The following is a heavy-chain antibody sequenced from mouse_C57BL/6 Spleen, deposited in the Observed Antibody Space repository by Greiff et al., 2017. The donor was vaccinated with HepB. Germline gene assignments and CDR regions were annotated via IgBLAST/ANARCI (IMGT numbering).Heavy chain of an antibody. CDR2: IDPSDSET. D-gene: IGHD4-1*01. V-gene: IGHV1-52*01. CDR3: ANNWDSRDLWYFDV. J-gene: IGHJ1*03. Sequence: QVQLQQPGAELVRPGSSVKLSCKASGYTFTSYWMHWVKQRPIQGLEWIGNIDPSDSETHYNQKFKDKATLTVDKSSSTAYMQLSSLTSEDSAVYNCANNWDSRDLWYFDVWGTGTTVTVSS. CDR1: GYTFTSYW.